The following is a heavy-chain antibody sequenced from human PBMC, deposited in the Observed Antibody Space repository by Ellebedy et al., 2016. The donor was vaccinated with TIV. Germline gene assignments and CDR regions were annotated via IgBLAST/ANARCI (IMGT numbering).Heavy chain of an antibody. J-gene: IGHJ3*02. CDR2: IYYSGST. CDR1: GGSISSYY. Sequence: SETLSLTXTVSGGSISSYYWSWIRQPPGKGLEWIGYIYYSGSTNYNPSLKSRVTISVDTSKNQFSLKVSSVTAADTAVYYCARDYYDSSYLGAFDIWGQGTMVTVSS. CDR3: ARDYYDSSYLGAFDI. V-gene: IGHV4-59*01. D-gene: IGHD3-22*01.